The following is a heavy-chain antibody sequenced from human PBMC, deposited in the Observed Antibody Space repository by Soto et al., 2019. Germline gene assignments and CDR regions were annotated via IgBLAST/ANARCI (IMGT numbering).Heavy chain of an antibody. CDR3: ASRIYDFWSGYSPYYYGMDV. D-gene: IGHD3-3*01. CDR1: GYTFTSYY. Sequence: QVQLVQSGAEVKKPGASVKVSCKASGYTFTSYYMHWVRQAPGQGLEWMGIINPSGGSTSYAQKFQGRVTMPRDTSTSTVYMELSSLRSEDTAVYYCASRIYDFWSGYSPYYYGMDVWGQGTTVTVSS. V-gene: IGHV1-46*01. J-gene: IGHJ6*02. CDR2: INPSGGST.